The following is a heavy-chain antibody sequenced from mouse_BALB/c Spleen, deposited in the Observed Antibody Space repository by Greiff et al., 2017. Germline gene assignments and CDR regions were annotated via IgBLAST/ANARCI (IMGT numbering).Heavy chain of an antibody. CDR1: GYSFTDYN. D-gene: IGHD2-3*01. V-gene: IGHV1S135*01. Sequence: VQLKESGPELVKPGASVKVSCKASGYSFTDYNMYWVKQSHGKSLEWIGYIYPYNGGTSYNQKFKGKATLTVDKSSSTAFMHLNSLTSEDSAVYYCERGRLIRSWYFDVWGAGTTVTVSS. J-gene: IGHJ1*01. CDR3: ERGRLIRSWYFDV. CDR2: IYPYNGGT.